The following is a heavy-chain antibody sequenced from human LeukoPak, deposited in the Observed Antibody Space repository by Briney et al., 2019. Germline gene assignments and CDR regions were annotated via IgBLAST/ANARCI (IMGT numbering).Heavy chain of an antibody. J-gene: IGHJ6*03. Sequence: SETLSLTCTVSGGPISSYYWSWIRQPAGKGLEWIGRIYTSGSTNYNPSLKSRVTMSVDTSKNQFSLKLSSVTAADTAVYYCARTYSQVVPAAMLWKNYYYYYYMDVWGKGTTVTISS. D-gene: IGHD2-2*01. CDR3: ARTYSQVVPAAMLWKNYYYYYYMDV. CDR1: GGPISSYY. CDR2: IYTSGST. V-gene: IGHV4-4*07.